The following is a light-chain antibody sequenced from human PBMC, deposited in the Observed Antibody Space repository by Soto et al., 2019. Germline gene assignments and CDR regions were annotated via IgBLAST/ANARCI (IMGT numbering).Light chain of an antibody. J-gene: IGLJ2*01. Sequence: QSVLTQPTSVSGAPGQRVTISCSGTSSNIGAGYDVHWYHQLPGTAPKLLIFGNNNRPSGVPARFSASRSGTSASLAITGLQAGDGADYYCQSFDTNLRGSVFGGGTKVTVL. CDR2: GNN. CDR1: SSNIGAGYD. CDR3: QSFDTNLRGSV. V-gene: IGLV1-40*01.